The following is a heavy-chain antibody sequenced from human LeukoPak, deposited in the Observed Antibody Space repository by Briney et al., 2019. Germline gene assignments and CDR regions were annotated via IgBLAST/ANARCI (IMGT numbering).Heavy chain of an antibody. Sequence: GGSLRLSCAASGFTFSNAWMSWVRQAPGKGLEWVGRIKSKTDGGTTDYAAPVKGRFTISRDDSKNTLYLQMNSLKTEDTAVYYCTTDPIVVVPAAANWFDPWGQETLVTVSS. D-gene: IGHD2-2*01. CDR2: IKSKTDGGTT. CDR3: TTDPIVVVPAAANWFDP. J-gene: IGHJ5*02. CDR1: GFTFSNAW. V-gene: IGHV3-15*01.